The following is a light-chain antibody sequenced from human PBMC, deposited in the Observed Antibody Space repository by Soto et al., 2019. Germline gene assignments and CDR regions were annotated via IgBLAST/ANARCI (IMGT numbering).Light chain of an antibody. CDR1: QSVSYNS. CDR3: QQYGSSPPYT. CDR2: GSS. J-gene: IGKJ2*01. V-gene: IGKV3-20*01. Sequence: EVVWTQSPGTLSLSPGERATLSCMASQSVSYNSFAWYQQIPGQAPRILIFGSSDRTTCIPDRFSGSGSGTDFTLTISRLEPQAFAVYFCQQYGSSPPYTFGQGTKLEIK.